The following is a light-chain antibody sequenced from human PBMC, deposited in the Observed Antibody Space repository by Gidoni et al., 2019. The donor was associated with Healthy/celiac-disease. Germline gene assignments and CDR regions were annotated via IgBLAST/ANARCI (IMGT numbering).Light chain of an antibody. V-gene: IGKV3-15*01. CDR1: QSVNSN. CDR2: GAS. Sequence: EIVMTQSPATLSVSSGERATLSCRASQSVNSNLAWYQQKPGQAPRLLIYGASTRATGIPARFSGSGSGTEFTLTISSLQSEDFAVYYCQQYNNWPETFGQGTKVEIK. J-gene: IGKJ1*01. CDR3: QQYNNWPET.